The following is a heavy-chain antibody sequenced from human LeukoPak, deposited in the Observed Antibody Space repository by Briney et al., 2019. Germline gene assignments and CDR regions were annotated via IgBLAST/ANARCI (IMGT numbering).Heavy chain of an antibody. CDR2: IKQDGSEK. CDR1: GFTFSSYA. D-gene: IGHD1/OR15-1a*01. J-gene: IGHJ3*02. V-gene: IGHV3-7*01. CDR3: ARGNSPTRHDAFDI. Sequence: GGSLRLSCAASGFTFSSYAMSWVRQAPGKGLEWVANIKQDGSEKYYVDSVKGRFTISRDNAKNSLYLQMNSLRAEDTAVYYCARGNSPTRHDAFDIWGQGTMVTVSS.